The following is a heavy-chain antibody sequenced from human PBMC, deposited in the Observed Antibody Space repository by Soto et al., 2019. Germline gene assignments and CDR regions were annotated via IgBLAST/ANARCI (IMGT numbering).Heavy chain of an antibody. D-gene: IGHD4-4*01. Sequence: SLEVSCRASAGTFPNCDIRWVRQATEQGLEWMGRIIPFIGTANYAQKFQGRVTITADESTSTAYMELTSLRSEDTAVYYCARVVMTTVPASYYYGMDVWGQGTTVNVSS. CDR2: IIPFIGTA. CDR1: AGTFPNCD. J-gene: IGHJ6*02. V-gene: IGHV1-69*11. CDR3: ARVVMTTVPASYYYGMDV.